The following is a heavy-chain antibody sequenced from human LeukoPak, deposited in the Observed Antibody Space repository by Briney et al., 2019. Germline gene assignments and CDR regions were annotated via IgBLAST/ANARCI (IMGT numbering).Heavy chain of an antibody. Sequence: SETLSLTCTVSGGSISSYYWSWIRQPPGKGLEWIGYIYYSGSTNYNPSLKSRVTISVDTSKNRFSLKLSSVTAADTAVYYCARARDDYYYYYMDVWGKGTTVTVSS. CDR3: ARARDDYYYYYMDV. CDR2: IYYSGST. D-gene: IGHD5-24*01. V-gene: IGHV4-59*01. CDR1: GGSISSYY. J-gene: IGHJ6*03.